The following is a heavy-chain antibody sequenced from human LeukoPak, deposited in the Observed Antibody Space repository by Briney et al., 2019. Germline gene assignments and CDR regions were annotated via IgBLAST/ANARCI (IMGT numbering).Heavy chain of an antibody. CDR1: GYTFAAYY. D-gene: IGHD3-9*01. CDR2: ITPNSGGT. CDR3: ARGGSRYFDWLNY. Sequence: GASVKVSCKASGYTFAAYYIHWVRLAPGQGLEWMGWITPNSGGTKYAQTFRGRVTMAWDTSISTAYMELSRLTSDDTAVYYCARGGSRYFDWLNYWGQGTLVTVSS. V-gene: IGHV1-2*02. J-gene: IGHJ4*02.